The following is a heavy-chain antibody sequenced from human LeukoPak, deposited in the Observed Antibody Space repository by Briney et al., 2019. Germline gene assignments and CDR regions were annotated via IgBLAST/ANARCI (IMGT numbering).Heavy chain of an antibody. J-gene: IGHJ3*02. D-gene: IGHD3-10*01. CDR3: ARHLTYGSGVNAFDI. CDR2: IYYSGST. Sequence: PSETLSLTCTVSGGSISSYYWSWIRQPPGKGLEWIGYIYYSGSTNYNPSLKSRVTISVDTSKNQFSLKLSSVTAADTAVYYCARHLTYGSGVNAFDIWGQGTVVTVSS. V-gene: IGHV4-59*08. CDR1: GGSISSYY.